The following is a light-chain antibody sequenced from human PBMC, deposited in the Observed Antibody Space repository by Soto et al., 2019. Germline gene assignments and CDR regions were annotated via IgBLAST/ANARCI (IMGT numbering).Light chain of an antibody. Sequence: EIVMTQSPDTLSVSPGERATLSCRASQSVSTNLAWYQQKPGQAPRLLIYGASTRATGIPARFSGSGSWTEFTLTISSLQSEDFAVYHCQQYNNWPYTFGQGTKLEIK. V-gene: IGKV3-15*01. J-gene: IGKJ2*01. CDR2: GAS. CDR1: QSVSTN. CDR3: QQYNNWPYT.